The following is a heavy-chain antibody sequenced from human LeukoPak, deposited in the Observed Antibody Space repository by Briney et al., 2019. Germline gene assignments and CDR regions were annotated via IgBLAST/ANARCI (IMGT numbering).Heavy chain of an antibody. Sequence: GRSLRLSCAASGFTFDDYAMHWVRQAPGKGLEWVSGISWNSGSIGYADSVKGRFTISRDNAKNSLYLQMNSLRAEDTALYYCAKGYYDSSGYLDYWGQGTLVTVSS. CDR1: GFTFDDYA. V-gene: IGHV3-9*01. D-gene: IGHD3-22*01. J-gene: IGHJ4*02. CDR2: ISWNSGSI. CDR3: AKGYYDSSGYLDY.